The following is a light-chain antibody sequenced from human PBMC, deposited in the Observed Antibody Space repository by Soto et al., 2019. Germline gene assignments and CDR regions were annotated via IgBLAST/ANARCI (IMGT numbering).Light chain of an antibody. Sequence: QSELRQPPSGSAGPGQKVRSCCSGSSCNIGNNYVSWYQQLPGTAPKLLIYDNNKRPSGIPDRFSGSKSGTSATLGITGLQTGDEADYYCGSWDSSLSANYVFGTGTKVTDL. CDR3: GSWDSSLSANYV. J-gene: IGLJ1*01. CDR2: DNN. V-gene: IGLV1-51*01. CDR1: SCNIGNNY.